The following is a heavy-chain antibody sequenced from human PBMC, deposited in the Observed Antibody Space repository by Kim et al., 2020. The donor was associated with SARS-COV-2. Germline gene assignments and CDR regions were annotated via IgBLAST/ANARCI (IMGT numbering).Heavy chain of an antibody. CDR2: INPSGGST. CDR3: ARGVSYSSSWYSEFDY. V-gene: IGHV1-46*01. D-gene: IGHD6-13*01. J-gene: IGHJ4*02. Sequence: ASVKVSCKASGYTFTSYYMHWVRQAPGQGLEWMGIINPSGGSTSYAQKFQGRGTMTRDTSTSTVYMELSSLRSEDTAVYYCARGVSYSSSWYSEFDYWGQGTLVTVSS. CDR1: GYTFTSYY.